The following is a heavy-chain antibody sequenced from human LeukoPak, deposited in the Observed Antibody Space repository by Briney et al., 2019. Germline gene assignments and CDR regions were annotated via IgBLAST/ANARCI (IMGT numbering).Heavy chain of an antibody. CDR1: GFTFSSYA. V-gene: IGHV3-23*01. CDR3: AKVKLVVIITASFDY. Sequence: PGGSLRLSCAASGFTFSSYAMSWVRQAPGKGLEWVSGISDKGGSTYYADSVKGRFTISRDNSKNKLYLQMNSLRAEDTAVYFCAKVKLVVIITASFDYWGQGTLVTGSS. J-gene: IGHJ4*02. D-gene: IGHD3-22*01. CDR2: ISDKGGST.